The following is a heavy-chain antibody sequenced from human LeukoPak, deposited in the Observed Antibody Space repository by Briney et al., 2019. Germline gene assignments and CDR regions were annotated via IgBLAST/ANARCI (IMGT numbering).Heavy chain of an antibody. CDR2: IDWDDDK. CDR1: GFSLSTSGMC. D-gene: IGHD3-22*01. CDR3: ARSRYYYDSSGYSCIDAFDI. V-gene: IGHV2-70*11. Sequence: SGPSLLHAPPPLTLTFIFSGFSLSTSGMCVSWIRQPPGKAVEWLSRIDWDDDKYYSASLKTRLTISKDTSKNQVVLTITNMDPVETATYYCARSRYYYDSSGYSCIDAFDIWGQGTMVTVSS. J-gene: IGHJ3*02.